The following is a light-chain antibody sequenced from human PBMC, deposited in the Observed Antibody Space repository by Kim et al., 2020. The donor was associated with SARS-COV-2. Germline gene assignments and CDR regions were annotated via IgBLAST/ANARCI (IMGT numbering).Light chain of an antibody. Sequence: QLVLTQSPSASASLGASVKLTCTLSSGHSSYAIAWHQQQPEKGPRFLMKLDSDGSNNKGDGIPDRFSGSSSGAERYLTISSLQSEDEADYYCQTWDTGVRLFGGGTQLTVL. CDR3: QTWDTGVRL. CDR1: SGHSSYA. V-gene: IGLV4-69*01. J-gene: IGLJ3*02. CDR2: LDSDGSN.